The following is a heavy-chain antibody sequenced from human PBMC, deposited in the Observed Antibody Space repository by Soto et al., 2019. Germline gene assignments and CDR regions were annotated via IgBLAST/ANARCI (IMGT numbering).Heavy chain of an antibody. V-gene: IGHV1-3*01. J-gene: IGHJ6*03. CDR2: INAGNGNT. CDR1: GYTFTSYA. CDR3: AREFKAVNLPYYYYYMDV. Sequence: QVQLVQSGAEVKKPGASVKVSCKASGYTFTSYAMHWVRQAPGQRLEWMGWINAGNGNTKYSQKFQGRVTITRDTSASTAYMELSSLRSEDTAVYYCAREFKAVNLPYYYYYMDVWGKGTTVTVSS.